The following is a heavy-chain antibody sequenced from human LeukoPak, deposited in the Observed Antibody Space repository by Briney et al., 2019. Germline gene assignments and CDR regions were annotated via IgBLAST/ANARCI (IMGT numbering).Heavy chain of an antibody. D-gene: IGHD6-6*01. J-gene: IGHJ4*02. CDR2: INHSGST. V-gene: IGHV4-34*01. Sequence: SETLSLTCAVYGGSFSGYYWSWIHQPPGKGLEWIGEINHSGSTNYNPSLKSRVTISVDTSKNQFSLKLSSVTAADTAVYYCASPYSSSSSGGYWGQGALVTVSS. CDR1: GGSFSGYY. CDR3: ASPYSSSSSGGY.